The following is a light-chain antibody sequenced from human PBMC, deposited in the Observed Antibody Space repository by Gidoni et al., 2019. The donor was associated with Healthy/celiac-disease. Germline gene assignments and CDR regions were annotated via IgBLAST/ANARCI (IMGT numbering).Light chain of an antibody. Sequence: DIQMTQTPSSLSASVGDSVTITCRADKGISNYSAWYQQTPGKVPKRLIYASSTLQSGVPTRCSGSACGTDFTLTISSLQPEDVATYYCQKYNSAPYTFGQGTKLEIK. V-gene: IGKV1-27*01. J-gene: IGKJ2*01. CDR3: QKYNSAPYT. CDR1: KGISNY. CDR2: ASS.